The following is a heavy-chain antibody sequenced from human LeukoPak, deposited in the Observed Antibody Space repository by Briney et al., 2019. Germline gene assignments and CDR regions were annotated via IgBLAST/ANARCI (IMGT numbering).Heavy chain of an antibody. D-gene: IGHD2/OR15-2a*01. J-gene: IGHJ4*02. CDR3: VSFYETD. Sequence: PGGSLRLSCAASGNYWMHWVRQAPGKGLLWVSHINSDGSWTSYADSVKGRFTISKDNAKNTVYLQMNNLRAEDTAVYYCVSFYETDWSRGTLVTVSS. CDR1: GNYW. V-gene: IGHV3-74*01. CDR2: INSDGSWT.